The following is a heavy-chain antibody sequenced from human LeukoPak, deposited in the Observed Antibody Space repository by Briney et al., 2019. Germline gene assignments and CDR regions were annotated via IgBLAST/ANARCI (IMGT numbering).Heavy chain of an antibody. D-gene: IGHD5-18*01. CDR1: GFTFSSYG. Sequence: GGSLRLSCAASGFTFSSYGMHWVRQAPGKGPEWVAVISYDGSNKYYADSVKGRFTISRDNSKNTLYLQMNSLRAEDTAVYYCAKDFWDTAMVPIPYYYYGMDVWGQGTTVTVSS. CDR2: ISYDGSNK. J-gene: IGHJ6*02. CDR3: AKDFWDTAMVPIPYYYYGMDV. V-gene: IGHV3-30*18.